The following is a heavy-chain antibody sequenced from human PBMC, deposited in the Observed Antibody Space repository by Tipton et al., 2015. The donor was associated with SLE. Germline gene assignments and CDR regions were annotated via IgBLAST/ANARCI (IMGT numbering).Heavy chain of an antibody. Sequence: TLSLTCSVYGDSLSGQYWSWIRQPPGKGLEWIGEVFRGGSTNYSPSLESRVTITVDMSKNQFSLRLISVTAADTAVYYCARGKNLNWFDPWGQGTLITVSS. CDR3: ARGKNLNWFDP. CDR1: GDSLSGQY. CDR2: VFRGGST. J-gene: IGHJ5*02. V-gene: IGHV4-34*01.